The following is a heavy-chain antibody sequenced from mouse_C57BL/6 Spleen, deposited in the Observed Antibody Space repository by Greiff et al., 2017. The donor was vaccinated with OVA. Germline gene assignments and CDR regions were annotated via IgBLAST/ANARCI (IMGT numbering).Heavy chain of an antibody. CDR1: GFTFSSYA. CDR3: TRSTVVSPYYAMDY. J-gene: IGHJ4*01. CDR2: ISSGGDYI. V-gene: IGHV5-9-1*02. Sequence: EVNLVESGEGLVKPGGSLKLSCAASGFTFSSYAMSWVRQTPEKRLEWVAYISSGGDYIYYADTVKGRFTISRDNARNTLYLQMSSLKSEDTAMYYCTRSTVVSPYYAMDYWGQGTSVTVSS. D-gene: IGHD1-1*01.